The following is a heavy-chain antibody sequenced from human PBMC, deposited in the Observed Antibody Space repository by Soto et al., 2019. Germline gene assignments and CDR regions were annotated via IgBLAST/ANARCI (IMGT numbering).Heavy chain of an antibody. J-gene: IGHJ4*02. V-gene: IGHV5-51*01. D-gene: IGHD6-19*01. CDR3: ARSYSSAWFGAEFDY. CDR2: IFPGVSET. Sequence: PGESLKISCKVSGYSFTNFWIGWVRQMPGQGLEWMGIIFPGVSETRYSPSFEGQVTISVDKSIATAYLQWSSLKASDSAMYYCARSYSSAWFGAEFDYWGQGTLVTVSS. CDR1: GYSFTNFW.